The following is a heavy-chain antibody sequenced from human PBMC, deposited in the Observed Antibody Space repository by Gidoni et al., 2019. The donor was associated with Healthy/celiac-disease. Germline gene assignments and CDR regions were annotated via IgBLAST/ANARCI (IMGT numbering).Heavy chain of an antibody. J-gene: IGHJ4*02. Sequence: QFQLVQSGAEVKKPGASVKVSCTACGYTLTSSGISWVRQAPVQGLEWVGWISAYNGNTNYAQKVQGRVTMTTDTSTSTAYMELRSLRSDDTAVYYCARDAGLIAIAGEIDYWGQGTLVTVSS. CDR1: GYTLTSSG. D-gene: IGHD6-13*01. CDR2: ISAYNGNT. V-gene: IGHV1-18*01. CDR3: ARDAGLIAIAGEIDY.